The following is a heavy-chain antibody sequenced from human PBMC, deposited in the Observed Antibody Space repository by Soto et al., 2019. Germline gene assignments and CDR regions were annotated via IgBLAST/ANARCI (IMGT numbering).Heavy chain of an antibody. CDR1: GASVSSSNHY. D-gene: IGHD1-26*01. J-gene: IGHJ6*02. CDR2: VYYSGST. Sequence: SETLSLTCTVSGASVSSSNHYWSWVRQPPGKGPEWIGYVYYSGSTNSNPSLKSRVTLSLDTSRSQFSLKLNSVTAADTAVYYCVHLSGSLYHYYGLDVWGQGTTVTVSS. V-gene: IGHV4-61*01. CDR3: VHLSGSLYHYYGLDV.